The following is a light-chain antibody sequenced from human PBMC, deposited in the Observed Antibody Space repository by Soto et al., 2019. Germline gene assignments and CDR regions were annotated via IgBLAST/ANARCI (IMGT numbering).Light chain of an antibody. V-gene: IGLV2-14*01. CDR3: NSYTTTSSWV. J-gene: IGLJ3*02. Sequence: QSALTQPASVSGSPGQSITISCTGTSSDVGGYNYVSWYQQHPGKAPKLIIYEVTNRPSGVSNRFSGSKSGNTASLTISGVQAEDEADYYCNSYTTTSSWVFGGGTKLTVL. CDR1: SSDVGGYNY. CDR2: EVT.